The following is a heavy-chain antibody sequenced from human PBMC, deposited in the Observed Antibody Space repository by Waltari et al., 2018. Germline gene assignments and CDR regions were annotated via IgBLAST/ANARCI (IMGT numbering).Heavy chain of an antibody. V-gene: IGHV1-69*11. Sequence: QAPLVHSGTEVKRTGSAVRVPCKASGDPFSHTAISWVRQAPGQGLEWMGRISPVLGSVKSAEKFQGRVTLSADASSTTVYMELSSLRSEDTAVYYCARTVTLFAGVVQGYYFDYWGQGTLVTVSS. D-gene: IGHD2-15*01. CDR2: ISPVLGSV. J-gene: IGHJ4*02. CDR1: GDPFSHTA. CDR3: ARTVTLFAGVVQGYYFDY.